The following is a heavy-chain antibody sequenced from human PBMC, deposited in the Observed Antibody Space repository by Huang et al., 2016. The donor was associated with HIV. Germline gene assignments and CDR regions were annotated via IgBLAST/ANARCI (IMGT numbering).Heavy chain of an antibody. CDR2: ISGSSSNI. CDR3: TRRYNWNYVAHGFDI. V-gene: IGHV3-21*01. D-gene: IGHD1-7*01. Sequence: EVQLVESGGGLVKPGGSMRLSCAASGFIFSDTSMSWVRQAPVKVLRWFSPISGSSSNIYYVDSVKGRFAISGYNPRNLLFLQMNILRAEDTAVYYCTRRYNWNYVAHGFDIWGQGTMVTVSS. J-gene: IGHJ3*02. CDR1: GFIFSDTS.